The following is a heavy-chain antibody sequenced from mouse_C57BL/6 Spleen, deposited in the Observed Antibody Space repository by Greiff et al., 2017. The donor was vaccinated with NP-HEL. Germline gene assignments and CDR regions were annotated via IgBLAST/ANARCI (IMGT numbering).Heavy chain of an antibody. J-gene: IGHJ1*03. D-gene: IGHD1-1*01. V-gene: IGHV14-1*01. CDR3: TKGFITTVVPWYFDV. CDR2: IDPEDGDT. Sequence: EVQGVESGAELVRPGASVKLSCTASGFNIKDYYMHWVKQRPEQGLEWIGRIDPEDGDTEYAPKFQGKATMTADTSSNTAYLQLSSLTSEDTAVYYCTKGFITTVVPWYFDVWGTGTTVTVSS. CDR1: GFNIKDYY.